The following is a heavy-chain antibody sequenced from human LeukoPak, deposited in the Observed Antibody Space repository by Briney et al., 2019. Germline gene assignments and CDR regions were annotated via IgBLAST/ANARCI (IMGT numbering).Heavy chain of an antibody. V-gene: IGHV4-59*08. CDR3: YLWFGEDYMDV. J-gene: IGHJ6*03. CDR2: IYYSGST. D-gene: IGHD3-10*01. Sequence: SETLSLTCTVSGVSISSYYWSWIRQPPGKGLEWIGYIYYSGSTNYNPSLKSRVTISVDTSKNQFSLKLSSVTAADTAVYYCYLWFGEDYMDVWGKGTTVTISS. CDR1: GVSISSYY.